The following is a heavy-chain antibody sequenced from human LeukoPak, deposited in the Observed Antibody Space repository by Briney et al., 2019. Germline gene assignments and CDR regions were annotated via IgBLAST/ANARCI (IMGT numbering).Heavy chain of an antibody. CDR2: IYYSGST. CDR1: GGSISSYY. CDR3: AREYSSSSGRRAFDF. Sequence: SETLSLTCTVSGGSISSYYWNWIRQPPGKGLEWIGYIYYSGSTNYNPSLKSRVTTLVDTSKNQFSLRLSSVTTADTAVYYCAREYSSSSGRRAFDFWGQGTMVTVSS. J-gene: IGHJ3*01. V-gene: IGHV4-59*08. D-gene: IGHD6-6*01.